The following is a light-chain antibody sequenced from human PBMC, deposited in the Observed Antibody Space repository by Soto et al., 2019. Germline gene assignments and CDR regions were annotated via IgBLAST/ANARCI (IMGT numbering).Light chain of an antibody. Sequence: EIVLTKSPGTLSLSPGKRATLSCRASQSVSSSYLAWYQQKPGQAPRLLIYGASGRATGIPDRFSGSGSGTDFTLTISRLEPEDFAVYYCQQYGSSPPVTFGQGTRLEIK. CDR3: QQYGSSPPVT. J-gene: IGKJ5*01. V-gene: IGKV3-20*01. CDR2: GAS. CDR1: QSVSSSY.